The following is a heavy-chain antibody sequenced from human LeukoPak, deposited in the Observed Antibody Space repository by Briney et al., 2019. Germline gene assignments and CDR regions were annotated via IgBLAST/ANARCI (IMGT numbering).Heavy chain of an antibody. CDR1: GFTFSSYS. Sequence: PGGSLRLSCAASGFTFSSYSMNWVRQAPGKGPEWLSLIVQSGTTYYAESVEGRFTISRDNSQNTVFMQMNSLRAEDTAVYYCATRPTPRDRDFWGQGTLVTVSS. J-gene: IGHJ4*02. CDR3: ATRPTPRDRDF. CDR2: IVQSGTT. D-gene: IGHD5-24*01. V-gene: IGHV3-21*04.